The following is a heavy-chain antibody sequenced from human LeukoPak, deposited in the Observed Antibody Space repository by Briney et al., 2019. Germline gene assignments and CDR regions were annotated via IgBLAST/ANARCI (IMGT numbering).Heavy chain of an antibody. CDR1: GFIFSTYA. D-gene: IGHD1-26*01. Sequence: GGSLRLSCTASGFIFSTYAMGWARQAPGKGLEWVSGIGSNGVTTYYADSAKGRFTISRDNSKNTVYLQMNSLRVEDTALYYCVKAYTTSGTYSEPWGQGTLVTVSS. CDR3: VKAYTTSGTYSEP. V-gene: IGHV3-23*01. J-gene: IGHJ4*02. CDR2: IGSNGVTT.